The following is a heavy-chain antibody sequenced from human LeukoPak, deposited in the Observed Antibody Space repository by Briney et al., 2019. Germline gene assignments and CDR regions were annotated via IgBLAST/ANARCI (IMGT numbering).Heavy chain of an antibody. CDR2: ISSSGSTI. D-gene: IGHD3-3*01. J-gene: IGHJ6*03. V-gene: IGHV3-48*03. CDR1: GFTFSSYE. Sequence: GGSLRLSCAASGFTFSSYEMNWVRQAPGKGLEWVSYISSSGSTIYYADSVKGRFTISRDNSKNTLYLQMNSLRAEDTAVYYCAKVAIFGVVIIPSYYYYYMDVWGKGTTVTVSS. CDR3: AKVAIFGVVIIPSYYYYYMDV.